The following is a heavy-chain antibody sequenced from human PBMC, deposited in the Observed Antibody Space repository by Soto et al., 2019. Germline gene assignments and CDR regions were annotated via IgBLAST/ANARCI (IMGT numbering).Heavy chain of an antibody. CDR2: IYHSGST. Sequence: PSETLSLTCTVSGGSISSGGYFWSWIRQHPGKGLEWIGFIYHSGSTNYNPSLKSRVTISVDKSKNQFSLKLSSVTAADTAVYYCARDIGYYYDSSGYKAEYWGQGTLVTVSS. D-gene: IGHD3-22*01. CDR1: GGSISSGGYF. J-gene: IGHJ4*02. CDR3: ARDIGYYYDSSGYKAEY. V-gene: IGHV4-30-2*01.